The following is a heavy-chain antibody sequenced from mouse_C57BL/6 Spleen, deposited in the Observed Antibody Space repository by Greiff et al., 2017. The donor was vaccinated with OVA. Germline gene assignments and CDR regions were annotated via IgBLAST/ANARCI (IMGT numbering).Heavy chain of an antibody. V-gene: IGHV1-54*01. CDR2: INPGSGGT. J-gene: IGHJ2*01. CDR1: GYAFTNYL. CDR3: ARHNSGFYCDG. Sequence: QVQLQQSGAELVRPGTSVKVSCKASGYAFTNYLIEWVKQRPGQGLEWIGVINPGSGGTNYNEKFKGKATLTADKSSSTAYMQLSSLTYEDSAVYFCARHNSGFYCDGWGKGTTLTVSS. D-gene: IGHD3-2*02.